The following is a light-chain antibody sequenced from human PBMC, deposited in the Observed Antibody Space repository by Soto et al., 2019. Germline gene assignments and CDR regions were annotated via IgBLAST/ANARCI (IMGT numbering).Light chain of an antibody. V-gene: IGKV3D-20*01. Sequence: EIVLTQSPATLSLSPGERATLSCGASQSVSSSYLAWYQQKPGLAPRLLIYDASSRATGIPDRFSGSGSGTDFTLTISRLEAVDFAVYYCQQYGISPYTYGQGTKLEIK. CDR3: QQYGISPYT. CDR1: QSVSSSY. J-gene: IGKJ2*01. CDR2: DAS.